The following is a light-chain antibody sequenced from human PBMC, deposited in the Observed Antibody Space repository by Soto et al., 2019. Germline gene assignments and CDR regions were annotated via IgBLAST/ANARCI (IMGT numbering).Light chain of an antibody. J-gene: IGKJ1*01. V-gene: IGKV3-20*01. CDR2: GAS. Sequence: EIVLTQSPGTLSLSPGQRATLSCRASESISRDYLAWYQQRLGQAPRLLIYGASSGATGIPDRFSGSGSGTDLTLTISRLEPEDFAIYYCQQYGTSPRAFGPGTKVDIK. CDR3: QQYGTSPRA. CDR1: ESISRDY.